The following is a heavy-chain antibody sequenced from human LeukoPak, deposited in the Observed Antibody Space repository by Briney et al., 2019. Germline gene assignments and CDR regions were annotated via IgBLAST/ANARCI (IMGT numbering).Heavy chain of an antibody. CDR1: GYTFTGYH. D-gene: IGHD5-18*01. CDR3: TRDRPYTATMWFDT. J-gene: IGHJ5*02. Sequence: ASVKVSCKASGYTFTGYHVHWVRQAPGQGLEWMGWINTNSGGTNSAQKFQGRVTMNRDTSINTAYMELSGLTSDDTAIYYCTRDRPYTATMWFDTWGQGTLVTVSS. V-gene: IGHV1-2*02. CDR2: INTNSGGT.